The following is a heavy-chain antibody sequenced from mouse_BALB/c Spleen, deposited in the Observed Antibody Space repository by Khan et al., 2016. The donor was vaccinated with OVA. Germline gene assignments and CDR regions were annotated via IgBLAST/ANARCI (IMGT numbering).Heavy chain of an antibody. CDR2: VSTGGSYT. J-gene: IGHJ3*01. CDR3: TRLAYYYDSEGFAY. Sequence: EVELVESGGDLVKPGGSLKLSCAASGFTFSTYGMSWVRQTPDKRLEWVATVSTGGSYTYYPDSVKGRFTISRDNAKNTLYLQMSGLKSEDTAMFYCTRLAYYYDSEGFAYWGQGTRSLSLQ. D-gene: IGHD1-1*01. CDR1: GFTFSTYG. V-gene: IGHV5-6*01.